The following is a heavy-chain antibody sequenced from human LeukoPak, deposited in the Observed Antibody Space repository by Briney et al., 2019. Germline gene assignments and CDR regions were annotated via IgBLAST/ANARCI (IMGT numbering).Heavy chain of an antibody. CDR3: ARGGYSYVFDY. J-gene: IGHJ4*02. V-gene: IGHV3-11*03. D-gene: IGHD5-18*01. CDR1: GLTFSDYY. Sequence: GGSLRLSCAASGLTFSDYYMSWIRQAPGKGLKWVSYISRSSSHTDYADSVKGRFTISRDNAKNSLYLQMNSLRAEDTAVYYCARGGYSYVFDYWGQGTMVTVSS. CDR2: ISRSSSHT.